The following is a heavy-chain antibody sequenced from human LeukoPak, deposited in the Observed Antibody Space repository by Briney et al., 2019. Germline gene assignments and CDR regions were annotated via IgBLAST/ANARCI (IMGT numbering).Heavy chain of an antibody. V-gene: IGHV3-7*03. Sequence: PGGSLRLSCAASGFTFSSYWMSWVRQAPGKGLEWVANIKQDGSEKYYVDSVKGRFTISRDNAKNSLYLQMNSLKTEDTGVYYCTSDPRQIAAADIWGQGTLVTVSS. CDR2: IKQDGSEK. CDR3: TSDPRQIAAADI. CDR1: GFTFSSYW. D-gene: IGHD6-13*01. J-gene: IGHJ4*02.